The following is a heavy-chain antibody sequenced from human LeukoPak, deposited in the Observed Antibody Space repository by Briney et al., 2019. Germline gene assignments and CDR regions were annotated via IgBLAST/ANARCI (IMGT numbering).Heavy chain of an antibody. CDR2: ICGSGGCT. CDR1: GFTFSTYA. V-gene: IGHV3-23*01. Sequence: PGGSLRLSCAASGFTFSTYAMSWVRQAPGRGLEWVSGICGSGGCTYYADSVKGRFTISRDNSKNTLYLQMNSLRAEDTAVYYCAKGAQQLVYWVDYWGQGTLVTVSS. D-gene: IGHD6-13*01. J-gene: IGHJ4*02. CDR3: AKGAQQLVYWVDY.